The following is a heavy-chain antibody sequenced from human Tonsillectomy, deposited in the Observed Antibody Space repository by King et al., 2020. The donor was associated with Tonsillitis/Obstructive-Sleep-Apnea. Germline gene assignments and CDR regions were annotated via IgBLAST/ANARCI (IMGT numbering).Heavy chain of an antibody. Sequence: VQLVESGGGLVQSGGSLRLSCAVSGFIFRNSWMTWVRQAPGKGLEWVANIKEDGSEKFYVDSVKGRFTISRDNAKNSLYLQMSSLRAEDTAVYYCARGRRDTVYQFFDYWGQGTLVTVSS. CDR1: GFIFRNSW. CDR3: ARGRRDTVYQFFDY. D-gene: IGHD5/OR15-5a*01. J-gene: IGHJ4*02. V-gene: IGHV3-7*03. CDR2: IKEDGSEK.